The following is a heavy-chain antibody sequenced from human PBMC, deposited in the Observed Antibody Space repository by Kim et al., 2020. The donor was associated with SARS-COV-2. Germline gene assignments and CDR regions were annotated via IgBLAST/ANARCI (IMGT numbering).Heavy chain of an antibody. J-gene: IGHJ4*02. CDR3: GEYHGAGSNYNS. Sequence: GGSLRLSCAASGFTFSNYGMTWVRQAPGKGLEWVSSITRGGITYYADSVKGRFTISRDNSKNMLYLQMNSLRAEDTAVYYCGEYHGAGSNYNSWGQGTLVTVSS. CDR1: GFTFSNYG. CDR2: ITRGGIT. D-gene: IGHD3-10*01. V-gene: IGHV3-23*01.